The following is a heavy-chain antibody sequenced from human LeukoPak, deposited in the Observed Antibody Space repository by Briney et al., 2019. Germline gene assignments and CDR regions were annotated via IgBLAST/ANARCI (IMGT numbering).Heavy chain of an antibody. CDR3: ATPPPGYSFSNHYYYMDA. CDR1: GGTINDYA. D-gene: IGHD1-1*01. CDR2: IIPLFGTV. Sequence: ASVKVSCKPSGGTINDYAVYWVRQAPGQGLEWMARIIPLFGTVNYAQNFQDRLTLSADKSTNTAHMERSSLRFDDTAIYYCATPPPGYSFSNHYYYMDAWGRGTTVTVSS. V-gene: IGHV1-69*06. J-gene: IGHJ6*03.